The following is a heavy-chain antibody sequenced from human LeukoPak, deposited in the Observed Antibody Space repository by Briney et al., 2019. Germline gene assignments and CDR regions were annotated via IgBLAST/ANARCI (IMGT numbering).Heavy chain of an antibody. V-gene: IGHV3-53*01. D-gene: IGHD4-17*01. CDR1: GFTVSGDY. CDR3: ARGRQNYGDYPY. J-gene: IGHJ4*02. Sequence: PGGSLRLSCVVSGFTVSGDYISWFRQAPGKGLEWVSVLYYGVSTFYKDSVKGRFTTSGDNFKNTVYLQMNGLRAEDTAAYYCARGRQNYGDYPYWGQGTLVTVSS. CDR2: LYYGVST.